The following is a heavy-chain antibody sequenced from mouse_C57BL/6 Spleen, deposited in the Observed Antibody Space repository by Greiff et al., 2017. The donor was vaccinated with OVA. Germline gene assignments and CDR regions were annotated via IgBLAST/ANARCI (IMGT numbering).Heavy chain of an antibody. CDR3: AIYSLAY. CDR2: ISSGSSTI. V-gene: IGHV5-17*01. Sequence: EVQLMESGGGLVKPGGSLTLSCAASGFTFSDYGMHWVRQAPEKGLEWVAYISSGSSTIYYADTVKGRFTISRDNAKNTLFLQMTSLRSEDTAMYYCAIYSLAYWGHGTLVTVSA. CDR1: GFTFSDYG. D-gene: IGHD2-12*01. J-gene: IGHJ3*01.